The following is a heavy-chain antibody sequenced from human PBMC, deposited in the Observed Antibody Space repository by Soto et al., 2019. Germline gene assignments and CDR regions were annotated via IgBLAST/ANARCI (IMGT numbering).Heavy chain of an antibody. D-gene: IGHD4-4*01. CDR2: IWYDGSNK. Sequence: GGSLRLSCAASGFTFSSYGMHWVRQAPGKGLEWVAVIWYDGSNKYYADSVKGRFTISRENSKNTLYLQMNSLRAEDTAVYYCARRPTVTKSRSYGMDVWGQGTTVTVSS. CDR1: GFTFSSYG. CDR3: ARRPTVTKSRSYGMDV. J-gene: IGHJ6*02. V-gene: IGHV3-33*01.